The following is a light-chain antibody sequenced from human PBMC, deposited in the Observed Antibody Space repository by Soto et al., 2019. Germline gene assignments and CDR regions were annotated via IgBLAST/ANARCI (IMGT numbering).Light chain of an antibody. V-gene: IGKV1-39*01. CDR2: AAS. CDR1: QSGNSY. Sequence: DIQMTQSPSSLSASVGDRVTITCRASQSGNSYLNWYQQKPWKTPNLLIYAASSLKSGVPSRFSGSGSGTDFTLTISSLQPEDFSTYYCQQTYVTPTTFGQGTNLEIK. CDR3: QQTYVTPTT. J-gene: IGKJ2*01.